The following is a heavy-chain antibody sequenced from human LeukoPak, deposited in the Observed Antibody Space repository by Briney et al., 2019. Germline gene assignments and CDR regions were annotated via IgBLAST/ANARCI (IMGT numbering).Heavy chain of an antibody. CDR3: TTDPYVGVHFDY. Sequence: GGSLRLSCAASGFTFSNAWMSWVRQAPGKGLEWVGRIKTNTGGGTADYAAPVKGRFTISRDDSKNTLYLQMNSLKTEDTAVYYCTTDPYVGVHFDYWGQETLVTVSS. CDR2: IKTNTGGGTA. V-gene: IGHV3-15*01. J-gene: IGHJ4*02. D-gene: IGHD1-26*01. CDR1: GFTFSNAW.